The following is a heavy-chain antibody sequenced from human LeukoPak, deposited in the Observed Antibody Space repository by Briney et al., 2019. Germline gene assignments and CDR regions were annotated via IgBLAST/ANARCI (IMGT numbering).Heavy chain of an antibody. V-gene: IGHV4-31*03. D-gene: IGHD3-10*01. Sequence: PSQTLSLTCTVSGGSISSGGYYWSWIRQHPGKGLEWIGYIYYSGSAYYNPSLKSRVTISVDTSENQFSLKLSSVTATDTAVYYCARVNYGSATKEDYWGQGTLVTVSS. CDR2: IYYSGSA. CDR3: ARVNYGSATKEDY. J-gene: IGHJ4*02. CDR1: GGSISSGGYY.